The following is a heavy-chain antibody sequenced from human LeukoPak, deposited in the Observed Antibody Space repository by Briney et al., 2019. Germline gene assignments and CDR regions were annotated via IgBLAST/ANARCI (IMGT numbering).Heavy chain of an antibody. D-gene: IGHD3-3*01. CDR1: GFTFSSYW. CDR3: ARDSSRYDFWSGYLLYNWSDP. J-gene: IGHJ5*02. CDR2: IKQDGSEK. V-gene: IGHV3-7*01. Sequence: PGESLRLSYAASGFTFSSYWMSWVRQAPGKGLEWVANIKQDGSEKYYVDSVKGRFTISRDNAKNSLYLQMNSLRAEDTAVYYCARDSSRYDFWSGYLLYNWSDPWGQGTLVTVSS.